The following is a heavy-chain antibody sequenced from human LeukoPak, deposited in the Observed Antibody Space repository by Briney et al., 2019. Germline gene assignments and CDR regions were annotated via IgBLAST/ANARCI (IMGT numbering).Heavy chain of an antibody. CDR2: IWFDGSTK. V-gene: IGHV3-33*01. Sequence: PGRSLRLFCATSGFSLSSYGMDWVRQAPGKGLEWVAVIWFDGSTKYYVDSVKGRFTISRSNSKNTLYLQMNSLRAEDTTLYYCARDDFPAAMAYCFHYSGQGTLVTVSS. J-gene: IGHJ4*02. CDR3: ARDDFPAAMAYCFHY. D-gene: IGHD2-2*01. CDR1: GFSLSSYG.